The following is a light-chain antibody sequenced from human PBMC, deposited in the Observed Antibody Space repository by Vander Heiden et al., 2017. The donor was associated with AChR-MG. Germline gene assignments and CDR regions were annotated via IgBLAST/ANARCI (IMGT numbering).Light chain of an antibody. CDR1: SSDIGAYDY. J-gene: IGLJ1*01. CDR2: DVS. Sequence: QSALTQPASVSGSPGQSITISCTGTSSDIGAYDYVSWYQQRPGKAPKVIIFDVSYRPSGISNRFSGSKSGNTASLTISGLQPDDEADYYCSSYTMSTTLLYVFGPGTKVNVL. V-gene: IGLV2-14*03. CDR3: SSYTMSTTLLYV.